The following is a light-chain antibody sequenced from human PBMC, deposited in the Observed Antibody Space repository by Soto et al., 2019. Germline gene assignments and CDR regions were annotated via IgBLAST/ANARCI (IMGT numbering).Light chain of an antibody. V-gene: IGKV3-11*01. CDR2: DVS. CDR1: QSVSYY. J-gene: IGKJ4*01. Sequence: EVVLTQFPAILSLSPGESATLSCRASQSVSYYLAWYQQKPGQAPRLLIYDVSKRATGIPARFSGSGSGTDFTLTISSLEPEDFAVYYCQQYGSSPLLTFGGGTKVEIK. CDR3: QQYGSSPLLT.